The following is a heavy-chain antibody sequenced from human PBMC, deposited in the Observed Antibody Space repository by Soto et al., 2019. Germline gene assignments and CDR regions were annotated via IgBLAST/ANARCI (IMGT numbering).Heavy chain of an antibody. V-gene: IGHV4-59*01. J-gene: IGHJ4*02. Sequence: SETLSLTCTVSGGSISGYYWSWLRQPPGKGLEWIGYIYYSGSTNYNPSLKSRVTISVDTSKNQFSLKLSSVTAADTAVYYCARDLGGYHDIDYWRQGTLVTVSS. CDR1: GGSISGYY. D-gene: IGHD5-12*01. CDR3: ARDLGGYHDIDY. CDR2: IYYSGST.